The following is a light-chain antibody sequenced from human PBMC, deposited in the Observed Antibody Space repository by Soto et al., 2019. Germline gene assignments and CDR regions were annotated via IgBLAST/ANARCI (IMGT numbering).Light chain of an antibody. J-gene: IGLJ2*01. CDR2: DVT. CDR3: CSYTDIALDVV. Sequence: QSALTQPASVSGSPGQSITISCTGTSIDIGDYDYVAWYQHLPGKSPKLLIFDVTHRPSGVSDRFSGSKSCNTASLPISGVRPEDEADYYCCSYTDIALDVVFGGGTNVTVL. V-gene: IGLV2-14*01. CDR1: SIDIGDYDY.